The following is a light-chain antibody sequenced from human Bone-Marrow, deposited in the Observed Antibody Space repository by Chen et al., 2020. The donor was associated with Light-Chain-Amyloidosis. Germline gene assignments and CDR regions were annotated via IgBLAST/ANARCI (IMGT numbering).Light chain of an antibody. Sequence: QSALTQPASVSGSPGQSITISCTGTSSDVGGYNSGSWYQQHPGTAPKLVIFDVSYRPSGISNRFSGSKSGNAASLTISGLQAEDEADYYCSSYTRSSTWLFGGGTRLTVL. J-gene: IGLJ3*02. CDR2: DVS. CDR3: SSYTRSSTWL. V-gene: IGLV2-14*03. CDR1: SSDVGGYNS.